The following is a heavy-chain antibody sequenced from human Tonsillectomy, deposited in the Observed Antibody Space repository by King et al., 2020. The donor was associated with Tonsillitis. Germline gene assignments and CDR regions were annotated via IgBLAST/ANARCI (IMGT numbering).Heavy chain of an antibody. J-gene: IGHJ4*02. D-gene: IGHD3-3*02. CDR3: ARLKHFCRDTACHDLAYFFDS. CDR1: GYTFTNYW. V-gene: IGHV5-51*01. Sequence: QLVQSGAEVKKPGESLRISCKGSGYTFTNYWIGWLRQMPGKGLEWMGIIYPGDSDTRYSPSFQGQVTISADKSFSTAYLQWSSLKASDTAVYYCARLKHFCRDTACHDLAYFFDSWGQGTLLSVSS. CDR2: IYPGDSDT.